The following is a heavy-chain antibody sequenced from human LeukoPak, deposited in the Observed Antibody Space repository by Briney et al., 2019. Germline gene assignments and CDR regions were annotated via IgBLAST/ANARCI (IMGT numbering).Heavy chain of an antibody. Sequence: GGSLRLSCATSGFTFSSYAMSWVRQAPGKGLEWVSSVSGSGGYTYYAGSVKGRFTISRDNSKNTLYLQMNSLRAEDTAIYYCAKDRPNYYDSSGHYYRRDGDYWGQGTLVTVSS. D-gene: IGHD3-22*01. J-gene: IGHJ4*02. CDR1: GFTFSSYA. CDR2: VSGSGGYT. V-gene: IGHV3-23*01. CDR3: AKDRPNYYDSSGHYYRRDGDY.